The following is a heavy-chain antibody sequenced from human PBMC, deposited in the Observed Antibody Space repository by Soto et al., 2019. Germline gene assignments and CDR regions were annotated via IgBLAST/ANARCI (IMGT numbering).Heavy chain of an antibody. CDR3: ARLYPYESSGYHLNY. CDR2: IYYSGST. V-gene: IGHV4-31*03. J-gene: IGHJ4*02. CDR1: GGSISSGGYY. D-gene: IGHD3-22*01. Sequence: SETLSLTCTVSGGSISSGGYYWSWIRQHPGKGLEWIGYIYYSGSTYYNPSLKSRVTISVDTSKNQFSLKLSSVTAADTAVYYCARLYPYESSGYHLNYWGQGALVTVSS.